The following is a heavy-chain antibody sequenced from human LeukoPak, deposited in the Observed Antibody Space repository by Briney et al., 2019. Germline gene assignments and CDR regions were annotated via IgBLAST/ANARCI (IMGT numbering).Heavy chain of an antibody. CDR1: GFTLSNYW. V-gene: IGHV3-7*01. J-gene: IGHJ5*02. CDR3: VRSLDV. Sequence: GGSLRLSCEVSGFTLSNYWMDWVRQAPGKGLEWAANIKQDGSEKYCVDSVKGRFTISRDNAKNSVYLQMNSLRVEDTAVYYCVRSLDVWGQGTLDTVSS. CDR2: IKQDGSEK.